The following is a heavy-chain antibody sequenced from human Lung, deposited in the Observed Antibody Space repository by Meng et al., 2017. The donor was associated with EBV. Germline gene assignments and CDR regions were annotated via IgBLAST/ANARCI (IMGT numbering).Heavy chain of an antibody. Sequence: QVQLVQFGAEVKKPGVSVKVSCKASGYTFTGYYMHWVRQAPGQGLEWMGRINPNSGGTNYAQKFQGRVTMTRDMSISTAYMELSRLRSDDTAVYYCARVSKGGSYRFDPWGQGTLVTVSA. V-gene: IGHV1-2*06. CDR3: ARVSKGGSYRFDP. J-gene: IGHJ5*02. D-gene: IGHD1-26*01. CDR1: GYTFTGYY. CDR2: INPNSGGT.